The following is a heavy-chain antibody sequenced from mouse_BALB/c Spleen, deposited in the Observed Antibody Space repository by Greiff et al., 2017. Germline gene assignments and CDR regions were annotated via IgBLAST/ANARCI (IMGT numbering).Heavy chain of an antibody. D-gene: IGHD3-3*01. V-gene: IGHV14-1*02. Sequence: EVKLVESGAELVRPGALVKLSCKASGFNIKDYYMHWVKQRPEQGLEWIGWIDPENGNTIYDPKFQGKASITADTSSNTAYLHLSSLTSEDTAVYYCARRGLLYALDYWGQGTSVTVSS. CDR1: GFNIKDYY. CDR3: ARRGLLYALDY. CDR2: IDPENGNT. J-gene: IGHJ4*01.